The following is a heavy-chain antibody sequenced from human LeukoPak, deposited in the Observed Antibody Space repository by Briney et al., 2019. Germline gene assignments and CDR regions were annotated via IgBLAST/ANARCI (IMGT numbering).Heavy chain of an antibody. CDR2: MYGDMRDI. D-gene: IGHD5-12*01. CDR1: GLTFSNSW. Sequence: PGGSLRLSCEASGLTFSNSWLHWVRQIPGKGLVWVSRMYGDMRDISYADSVKGRFTIPRDNAKNTVYLQMNSLRGEDTAVYYCARDLGLRGSTWGQGTLVTVSS. CDR3: ARDLGLRGST. V-gene: IGHV3-74*01. J-gene: IGHJ5*02.